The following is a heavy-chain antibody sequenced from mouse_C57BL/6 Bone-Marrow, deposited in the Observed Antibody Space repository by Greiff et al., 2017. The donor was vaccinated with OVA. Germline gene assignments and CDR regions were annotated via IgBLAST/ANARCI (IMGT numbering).Heavy chain of an antibody. CDR1: GYTFTDYY. CDR2: INPNNGGT. V-gene: IGHV1-26*01. Sequence: EVQLQQSGPELVKPGASVKISCKASGYTFTDYYMNWVKQSHGKSLEWIGDINPNNGGTSYNQKFKGKATLTVDKSSSTAYIELRSLTSEDSAVYYCARDYYYGSSYWYFDVWGTGTTVTVSS. J-gene: IGHJ1*03. D-gene: IGHD1-1*01. CDR3: ARDYYYGSSYWYFDV.